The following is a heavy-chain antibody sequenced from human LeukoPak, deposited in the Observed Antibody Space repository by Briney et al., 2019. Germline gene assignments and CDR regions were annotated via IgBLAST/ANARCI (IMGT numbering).Heavy chain of an antibody. CDR1: SDSIRSYY. V-gene: IGHV4-59*01. D-gene: IGHD5-12*01. J-gene: IGHJ3*02. Sequence: SETLSLTCNVSSDSIRSYYWSRIRQPPGKGLEWIGYIHYTGSTDYNPSLKSRVTISLDTSKNQFYLKLNSVTTADTAVYYCASHRWAGYDDAFNIWGQGTMVTISS. CDR3: ASHRWAGYDDAFNI. CDR2: IHYTGST.